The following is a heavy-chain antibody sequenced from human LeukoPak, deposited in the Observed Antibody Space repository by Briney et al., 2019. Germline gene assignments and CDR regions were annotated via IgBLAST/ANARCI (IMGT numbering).Heavy chain of an antibody. J-gene: IGHJ5*02. Sequence: GGSLRLSCAASGVTFSSYAMSWVRQAPGKGLEWVSDISGSGGSTYYADSVKGRFTISRDNSKNTLYLQRNSLRAEDTAVYYCAKEGSGWYLPGWFDPWGQRTLVTVSA. V-gene: IGHV3-23*01. CDR2: ISGSGGST. CDR1: GVTFSSYA. D-gene: IGHD6-19*01. CDR3: AKEGSGWYLPGWFDP.